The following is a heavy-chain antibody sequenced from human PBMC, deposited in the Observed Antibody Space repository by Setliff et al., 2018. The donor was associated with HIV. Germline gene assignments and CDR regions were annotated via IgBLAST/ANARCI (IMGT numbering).Heavy chain of an antibody. CDR2: ISGGGDRT. V-gene: IGHV3-23*01. CDR1: GFTLSSYA. D-gene: IGHD3-16*01. J-gene: IGHJ4*02. CDR3: AKDVMQGGWGSLSYFDS. Sequence: PGGSLRLSCAASGFTLSSYAMTWVRQAPGKGLEWVSAISGGGDRTYHADSVRGRFTISRDNSKNTLYLQMNSLRAEDTAVYFCAKDVMQGGWGSLSYFDSWGQGTLVTVSS.